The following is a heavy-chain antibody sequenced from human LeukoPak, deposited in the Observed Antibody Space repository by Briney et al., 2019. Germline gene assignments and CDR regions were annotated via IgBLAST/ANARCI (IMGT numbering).Heavy chain of an antibody. CDR2: IVASSGST. J-gene: IGHJ4*02. Sequence: GGSLRLSCAASGFSISNSAMSWVRQAPGKGLEWVSLIVASSGSTFYADSVKGRFTISRDSSKNTLYPQMNSLRAEDMAVYYCAKGAYDYIEMGYFDYWGQGTLVTVSS. D-gene: IGHD5-12*01. CDR1: GFSISNSA. V-gene: IGHV3-23*01. CDR3: AKGAYDYIEMGYFDY.